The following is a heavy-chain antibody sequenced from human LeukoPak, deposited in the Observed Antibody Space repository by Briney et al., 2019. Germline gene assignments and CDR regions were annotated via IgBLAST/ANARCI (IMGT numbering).Heavy chain of an antibody. V-gene: IGHV3-53*05. J-gene: IGHJ4*02. D-gene: IGHD1-26*01. CDR1: GFTVSSNY. CDR3: AKEVGATSENYFDY. Sequence: PGGSLRLSCAASGFTVSSNYMSWVRQAPGKGLEWVSVIYSGGKTYYADSVKGRFTISRDNSKNTLYLQMNSLRAEDTAVYYCAKEVGATSENYFDYWGQGTLVTVSS. CDR2: IYSGGKT.